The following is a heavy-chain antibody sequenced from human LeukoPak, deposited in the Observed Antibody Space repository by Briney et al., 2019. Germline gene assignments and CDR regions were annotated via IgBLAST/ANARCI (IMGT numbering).Heavy chain of an antibody. Sequence: ASVKVSCKASGYTFTSYDINWVRQATGLGLEWMGWINPNSGGTNYAQKFQGRVTMTRDTSISTAYMELSRLRSDDTAVYYCARDGYSDYYDSSPRYWYFDLWGRGTLVTVSS. CDR3: ARDGYSDYYDSSPRYWYFDL. J-gene: IGHJ2*01. V-gene: IGHV1-2*02. CDR2: INPNSGGT. D-gene: IGHD3-22*01. CDR1: GYTFTSYD.